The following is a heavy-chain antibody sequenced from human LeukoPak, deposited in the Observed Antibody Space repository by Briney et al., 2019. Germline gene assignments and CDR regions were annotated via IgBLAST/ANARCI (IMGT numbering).Heavy chain of an antibody. CDR1: NFSIGSGYY. Sequence: SETLSLTCTVSNFSIGSGYYWGWIRQPPGKGLQWIGSIYQSASTYYNPSLNSRLTISMDTSKNQFSLRLTSVSAADTAVYYCARGVGYSDSDSYSCSDNAFALWGQGTMVAVSS. J-gene: IGHJ3*01. CDR3: ARGVGYSDSDSYSCSDNAFAL. CDR2: IYQSAST. D-gene: IGHD3-22*01. V-gene: IGHV4-38-2*02.